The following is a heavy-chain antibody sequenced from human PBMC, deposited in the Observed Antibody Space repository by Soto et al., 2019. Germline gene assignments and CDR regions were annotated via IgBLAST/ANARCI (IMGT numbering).Heavy chain of an antibody. CDR2: ISSSSSTI. CDR3: AREGGWLNWFDP. Sequence: EGQLVESGGGLVQPGGSLRLYCAASGFTFSRYSMNWVRQAPGKGLEWVSYISSSSSTIYYADSVKGRFTISRDNAKNSLYLQMNSLRDEDTSVYYCAREGGWLNWFDPWGQGTLVTVSS. CDR1: GFTFSRYS. J-gene: IGHJ5*02. D-gene: IGHD6-19*01. V-gene: IGHV3-48*02.